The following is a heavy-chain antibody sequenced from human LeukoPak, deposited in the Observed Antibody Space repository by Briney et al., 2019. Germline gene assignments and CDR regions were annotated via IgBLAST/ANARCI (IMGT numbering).Heavy chain of an antibody. CDR1: GYTFTSYG. V-gene: IGHV1-69*04. CDR2: IIPILDTA. J-gene: IGHJ4*02. Sequence: ASVKVSCKASGYTFTSYGISWVRQAPGQGLEWMGRIIPILDTANYAQKFQGRVTITADKSTSTAYMELSSLRSEDTAMYYCARDCSGGICIDFDYWGQGTLVTVSS. CDR3: ARDCSGGICIDFDY. D-gene: IGHD2-15*01.